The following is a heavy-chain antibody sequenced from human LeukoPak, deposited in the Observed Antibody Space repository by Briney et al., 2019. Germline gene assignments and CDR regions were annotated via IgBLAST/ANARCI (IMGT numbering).Heavy chain of an antibody. CDR2: IYHSGST. V-gene: IGHV4-38-2*02. J-gene: IGHJ5*02. Sequence: PSETLSLTCTVSGYSISSGYYWGWIRQPPGKGLEWIGSIYHSGSTYYNPSLKSRVTISVDTSKNQFSLKLSSVTAADTAVYYCAREPPLRPANWFDPWGQGTLVTVSS. CDR1: GYSISSGYY. D-gene: IGHD4-17*01. CDR3: AREPPLRPANWFDP.